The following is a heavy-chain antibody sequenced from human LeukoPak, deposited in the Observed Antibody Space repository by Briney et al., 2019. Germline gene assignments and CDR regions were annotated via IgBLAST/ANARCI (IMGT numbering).Heavy chain of an antibody. CDR3: ARSADYGGNHLDY. CDR2: ISSSSYI. V-gene: IGHV3-21*01. CDR1: GFTFSSYS. J-gene: IGHJ4*02. Sequence: GGSLRLSCAASGFTFSSYSMNWVRQAPGKGLEWVSSISSSSYIYYADSVKGRFTISRDNAKNSLYLQMNSLRAEDTAVYYCARSADYGGNHLDYWGQGTLVTVSS. D-gene: IGHD4-23*01.